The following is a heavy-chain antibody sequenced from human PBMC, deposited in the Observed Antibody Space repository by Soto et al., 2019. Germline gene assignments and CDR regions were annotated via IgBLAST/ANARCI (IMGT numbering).Heavy chain of an antibody. CDR2: INQDGSEK. D-gene: IGHD6-19*01. J-gene: IGHJ4*02. CDR1: GFTFRNYY. CDR3: GGGSGWTVEV. V-gene: IGHV3-7*05. Sequence: EVHLVESGGGLVQPGGSLKLSCAASGFTFRNYYMNWVRQAPGKGLEWVANINQDGSEKNYVDSVKGRFVITRDSAKNSLYLQMDSLRAEDTAVYYCGGGSGWTVEVWGQGTVVTVSS.